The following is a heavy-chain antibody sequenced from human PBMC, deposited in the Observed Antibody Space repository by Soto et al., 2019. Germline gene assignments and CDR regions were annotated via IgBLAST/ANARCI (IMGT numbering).Heavy chain of an antibody. CDR2: ISYDGSNK. V-gene: IGHV3-30*18. CDR1: GFTFSSYG. CDR3: AKAILGVVVSFDY. J-gene: IGHJ4*02. D-gene: IGHD3-3*01. Sequence: QVQLVESGGGVVQPGRSLRLSCAASGFTFSSYGMHWVRQAPGKGLEGVAVISYDGSNKYYADSVKGRFTISRDNSKNTLYLQMNSLRAEDTAVYYCAKAILGVVVSFDYWGQGTLVTVSS.